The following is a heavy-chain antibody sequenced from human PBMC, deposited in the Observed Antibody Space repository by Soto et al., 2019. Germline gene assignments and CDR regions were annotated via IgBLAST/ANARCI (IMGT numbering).Heavy chain of an antibody. V-gene: IGHV4-31*03. Sequence: QVQLQESGPGLVKPSQTLSLTCTVSGGSISSGGYYWSWIRQHPGKGLECIGYIYYSGSTYYNPSLKSRVTISVDTSKNQFSLKLSSVTAADTAVYYCARDRDYIWGSYRPRNAFDIWGQGTMVTVSS. D-gene: IGHD3-16*02. CDR1: GGSISSGGYY. CDR3: ARDRDYIWGSYRPRNAFDI. J-gene: IGHJ3*02. CDR2: IYYSGST.